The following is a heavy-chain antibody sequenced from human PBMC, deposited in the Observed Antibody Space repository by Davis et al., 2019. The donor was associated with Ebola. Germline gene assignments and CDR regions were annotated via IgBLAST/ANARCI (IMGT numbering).Heavy chain of an antibody. Sequence: GGSLRLSCAASGFTFMKFGMHWVRQAPGKGLEWVAVISFDGSNIFYSDSVRGRLTISRDNSKNTLYLQMNSLRAEDTAVYYCARWAASYDFWSGYYSYYYYYMDVWGKGTTVTVSS. V-gene: IGHV3-33*05. J-gene: IGHJ6*03. CDR1: GFTFMKFG. CDR3: ARWAASYDFWSGYYSYYYYYMDV. CDR2: ISFDGSNI. D-gene: IGHD3-3*01.